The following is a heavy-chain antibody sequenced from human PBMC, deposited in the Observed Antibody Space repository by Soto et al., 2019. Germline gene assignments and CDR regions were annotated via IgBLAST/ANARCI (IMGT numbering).Heavy chain of an antibody. CDR3: VRYAREYNAFDYI. J-gene: IGHJ4*02. CDR2: IITITGFI. V-gene: IGHV3-21*01. D-gene: IGHD5-12*01. CDR1: GFTFSSYS. Sequence: GGSLRLSCAASGFTFSSYSMNWVRQAPGKGLEWVSIITITGFIDYADSVKGRFTISRDNAKSSLYLQMNSLRAEDTAVYYCVRYAREYNAFDYICGQGSLVIGSA.